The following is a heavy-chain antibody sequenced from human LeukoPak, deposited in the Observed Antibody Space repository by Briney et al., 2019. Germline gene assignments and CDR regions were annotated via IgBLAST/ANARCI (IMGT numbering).Heavy chain of an antibody. CDR2: ISGSGGST. Sequence: PGGSLRLSCAASGFTFSSYALTWVRQAPGKGLEWVSAISGSGGSTYYADSVKGRFTISRHNSKNTLYLQMNSLRAEDTAVYYCAKDCSSTSCYDYWGQGTLVTVSS. V-gene: IGHV3-23*01. CDR3: AKDCSSTSCYDY. J-gene: IGHJ4*02. D-gene: IGHD2-2*01. CDR1: GFTFSSYA.